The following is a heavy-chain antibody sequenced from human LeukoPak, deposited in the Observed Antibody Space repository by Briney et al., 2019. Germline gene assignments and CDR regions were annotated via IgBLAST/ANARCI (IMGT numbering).Heavy chain of an antibody. Sequence: ASVKVSCKASGYTFTSYDINWVRQATGQGLEWMGWMNPNSGNTGYAQKFQGRVTMTRNTSISTAYMELSSLRSEDTAVYYCARVSDWVGYYYYYMDVWGKGTTVTISS. CDR1: GYTFTSYD. V-gene: IGHV1-8*01. CDR2: MNPNSGNT. CDR3: ARVSDWVGYYYYYMDV. J-gene: IGHJ6*03. D-gene: IGHD3-9*01.